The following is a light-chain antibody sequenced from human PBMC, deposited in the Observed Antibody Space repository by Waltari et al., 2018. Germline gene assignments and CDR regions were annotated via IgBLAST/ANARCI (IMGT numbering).Light chain of an antibody. V-gene: IGKV1-39*01. CDR3: QQSYTTAFT. CDR2: VAS. J-gene: IGKJ2*01. CDR1: QSISSS. Sequence: IQMTQSPSSLSASVGDRATITCRASQSISSSLNWYQQIPGKAPKLLIYVASTLRSGVPSRFSGSGSGTDFSLTISSLQPEDFATYYCQQSYTTAFTFGQGTKLEIK.